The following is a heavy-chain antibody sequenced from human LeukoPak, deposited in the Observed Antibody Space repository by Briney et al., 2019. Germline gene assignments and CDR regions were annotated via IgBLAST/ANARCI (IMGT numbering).Heavy chain of an antibody. D-gene: IGHD7-27*01. CDR3: ASPKPYWGWRAYYFDY. Sequence: PSETQSPTFAVYGAFFRCYYWSWIRQPPGKGLGWVWEINHSGSTNYNPSLKSRVTISVDTSKNQFSLKLSSVTAADTAVYYCASPKPYWGWRAYYFDYWGQGTLVTVSS. CDR2: INHSGST. V-gene: IGHV4-34*01. J-gene: IGHJ4*02. CDR1: GAFFRCYY.